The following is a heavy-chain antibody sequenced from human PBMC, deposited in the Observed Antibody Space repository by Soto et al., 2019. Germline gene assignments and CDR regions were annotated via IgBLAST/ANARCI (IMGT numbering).Heavy chain of an antibody. D-gene: IGHD3-22*01. J-gene: IGHJ5*02. CDR3: ARVKNPSQGSGSSNWFDP. CDR1: GYTFIRYG. Sequence: ASVKVSCKASGYTFIRYGITWVRQAPGQGLEWMGWISPYNDYTIYAQKLQGRVTMTTDTSTRTVYLDLRSLKSDDTAVYYCARVKNPSQGSGSSNWFDPWGQGTLVTVSS. CDR2: ISPYNDYT. V-gene: IGHV1-18*01.